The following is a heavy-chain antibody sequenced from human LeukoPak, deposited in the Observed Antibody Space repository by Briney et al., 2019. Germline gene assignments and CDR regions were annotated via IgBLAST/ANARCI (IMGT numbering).Heavy chain of an antibody. J-gene: IGHJ3*02. D-gene: IGHD6-13*01. CDR2: IYYSGST. V-gene: IGHV4-59*01. CDR1: GGSISSYY. Sequence: SETLSLTCTVSGGSISSYYWSWIRQPPGKRLEWIGYIYYSGSTNYNPSLKSRVTISVDTSKNQFSLKLSSVTAADTAVYYCARDSPAAGTPGTFDIWGQGTMVTVSS. CDR3: ARDSPAAGTPGTFDI.